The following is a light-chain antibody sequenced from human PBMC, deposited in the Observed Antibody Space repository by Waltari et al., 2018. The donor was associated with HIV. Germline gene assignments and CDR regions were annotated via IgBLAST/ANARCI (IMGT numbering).Light chain of an antibody. CDR1: SGHTNYA. CDR2: LKRDGSH. J-gene: IGLJ3*02. CDR3: QTWGTGIQV. V-gene: IGLV4-69*02. Sequence: QLVLTQSPSASASLGASVKLTCTLSSGHTNYAIAWHQQHPEKGPRYLMTLKRDGSHSKGDGIPVRFSGSSSCAERYLISSSLQSEDEADYYCQTWGTGIQVFGGGTKVTVL.